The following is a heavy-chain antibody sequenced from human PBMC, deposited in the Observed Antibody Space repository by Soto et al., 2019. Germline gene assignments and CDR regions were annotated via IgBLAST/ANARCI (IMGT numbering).Heavy chain of an antibody. CDR1: GFSFNTYA. CDR3: VKQRGSGKTYYDEMDV. CDR2: INYSGRTT. J-gene: IGHJ6*02. Sequence: EVQLLESGGGLVQPGGSLRLSCETSGFSFNTYAMTWVRQAPGLGPEWVAVINYSGRTTFHAQSVKGRFTISRDNSRNTAFLQLDSLRAEDKAVYYCVKQRGSGKTYYDEMDVWGLGTTVIVSS. D-gene: IGHD3-10*01. V-gene: IGHV3-23*01.